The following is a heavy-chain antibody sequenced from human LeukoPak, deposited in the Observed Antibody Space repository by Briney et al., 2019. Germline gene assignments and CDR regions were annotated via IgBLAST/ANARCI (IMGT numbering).Heavy chain of an antibody. CDR3: AKSTDYYDSSGYFDY. Sequence: GGSLRLSCAASGFTFSSYAMSWVRQAPGKGLEWFSAISGSGGSTYYADSVKGRFTISRDNSKNTLYLQMNSLRAEDTAVYYCAKSTDYYDSSGYFDYWGQGTLVTVSS. J-gene: IGHJ4*02. CDR2: ISGSGGST. CDR1: GFTFSSYA. D-gene: IGHD3-22*01. V-gene: IGHV3-23*01.